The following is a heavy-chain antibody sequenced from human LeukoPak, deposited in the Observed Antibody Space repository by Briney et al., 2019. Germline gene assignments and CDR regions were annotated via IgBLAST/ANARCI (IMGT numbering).Heavy chain of an antibody. V-gene: IGHV3-23*01. J-gene: IGHJ4*02. CDR1: GFTFSSYA. CDR2: ISGYGGST. CDR3: AKERPGIVGATSFDY. D-gene: IGHD1-26*01. Sequence: PGGSLRLSCATSGFTFSSYAISWVRQAPGKGLEWVSGISGYGGSTPYADSVKGRFTISRDNSKNTLYLQMNSLRAEDTAVYYCAKERPGIVGATSFDYWGQGTLVDVSS.